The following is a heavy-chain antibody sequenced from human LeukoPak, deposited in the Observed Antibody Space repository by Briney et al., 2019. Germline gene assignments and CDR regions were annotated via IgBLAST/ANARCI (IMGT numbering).Heavy chain of an antibody. CDR3: ARGRGYSCGYIWFDP. V-gene: IGHV4-34*01. D-gene: IGHD5-18*01. Sequence: PSETLSLTCAVYGGSFSGYYWSWIRQPPGKGLEWIGEINHSGSANYNPSLKSRVTISVDTSKNQFSLKLSSVTAADTAVYYCARGRGYSCGYIWFDPWGQGTLVTVSS. CDR2: INHSGSA. CDR1: GGSFSGYY. J-gene: IGHJ5*02.